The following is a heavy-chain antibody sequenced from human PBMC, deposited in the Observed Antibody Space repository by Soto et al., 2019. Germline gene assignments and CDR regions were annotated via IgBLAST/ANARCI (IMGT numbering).Heavy chain of an antibody. V-gene: IGHV1-69*01. CDR2: IIPIFGTA. J-gene: IGHJ5*02. D-gene: IGHD3-22*01. CDR3: AREEEYYYDSSGEGWFDP. Sequence: QVQLVQSGAEVKKPGSSVKVSCKASGGTFSSYAISWVRQAPGQGLEWMGGIIPIFGTANYAQKFQGRVTITVDESTSTAYMELSSLRSEDTAVYYCAREEEYYYDSSGEGWFDPWGQGTLVTVSS. CDR1: GGTFSSYA.